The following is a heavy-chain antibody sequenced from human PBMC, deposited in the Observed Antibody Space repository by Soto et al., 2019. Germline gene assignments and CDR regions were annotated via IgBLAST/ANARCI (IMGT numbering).Heavy chain of an antibody. Sequence: ASVKVSCKASGYTFTNYGITWVRQAPGRGLEWMGWSSTYNSNTNYAQRFRGRVTMTTDRGTSTGYMELRSLTSEDTAVYFCARRHDSSGRPFDLWGQGTLVTVSS. D-gene: IGHD3-22*01. CDR3: ARRHDSSGRPFDL. CDR2: SSTYNSNT. V-gene: IGHV1-18*04. CDR1: GYTFTNYG. J-gene: IGHJ4*02.